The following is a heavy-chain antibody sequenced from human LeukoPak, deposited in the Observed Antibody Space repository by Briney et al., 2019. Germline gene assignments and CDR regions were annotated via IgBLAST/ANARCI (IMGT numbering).Heavy chain of an antibody. CDR2: IVVGSSNT. J-gene: IGHJ4*02. CDR3: AGTPWFGELTLDY. CDR1: GFTFTSST. Sequence: SVKVSRKASGFTFTSSTIQWVRQARGQRLEWIGWIVVGSSNTNYAQKFQERVIITRDMSTTTVYMELSSLRSEDTAVYYCAGTPWFGELTLDYWGQGTLVTVSS. D-gene: IGHD3-10*01. V-gene: IGHV1-58*02.